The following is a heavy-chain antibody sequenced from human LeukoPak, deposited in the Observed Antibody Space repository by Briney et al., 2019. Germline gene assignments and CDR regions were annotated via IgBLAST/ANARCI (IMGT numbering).Heavy chain of an antibody. Sequence: ASVKFSCKASGGTFSSYAISWVRQAPGQGLEWMGGIIPILGIANYAQKFQGRVTITADKSTSTAYMELSSLRSEDTAVYYCAREAYGDHSDYWGQGTLVTVSS. D-gene: IGHD4-17*01. CDR2: IIPILGIA. V-gene: IGHV1-69*10. CDR1: GGTFSSYA. CDR3: AREAYGDHSDY. J-gene: IGHJ4*02.